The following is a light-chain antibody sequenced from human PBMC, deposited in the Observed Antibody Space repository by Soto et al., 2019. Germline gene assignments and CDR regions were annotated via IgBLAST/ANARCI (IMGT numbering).Light chain of an antibody. CDR1: QDVLTN. CDR3: QQYNNWPKM. V-gene: IGKV3-15*01. CDR2: RAS. Sequence: EIELTQSPATLSVSPGERATLSCRASQDVLTNLAWYQQKPGQSPRLLIYRASTRATGVPARFSGSGSGTEFTLTISSLQSEDFAVYYCQQYNNWPKMFGQGTKVDIK. J-gene: IGKJ1*01.